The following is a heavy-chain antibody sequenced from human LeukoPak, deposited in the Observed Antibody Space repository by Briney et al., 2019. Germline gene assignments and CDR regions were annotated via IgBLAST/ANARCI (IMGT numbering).Heavy chain of an antibody. D-gene: IGHD6-19*01. V-gene: IGHV6-1*01. CDR1: RDSVSSNIAA. CDR2: TYYRSKWYS. CDR3: ARGSWLVVGYYYYYGRDV. J-gene: IGHJ6*04. Sequence: SQTLSLTCAISRDSVSSNIAAWNCIRQSPSRGIEWLGRTYYRSKWYSDYAASVKSRITINPDTSKNQFSLPLNSVTPEDTAVYYCARGSWLVVGYYYYYGRDVWGKGTTVTVSS.